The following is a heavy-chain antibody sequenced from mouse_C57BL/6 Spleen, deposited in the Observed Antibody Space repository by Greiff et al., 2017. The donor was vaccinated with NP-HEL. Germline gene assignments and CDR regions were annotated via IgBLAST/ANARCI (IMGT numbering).Heavy chain of an antibody. J-gene: IGHJ4*01. CDR1: EYEFPSHD. CDR3: ARQPNYYGNAMDY. Sequence: DVQLQESGGGLVQPGESLKLSCESNEYEFPSHDMSWVRKTPEKRLELVAAINSDGGSTYYPDTMERRFIISRDNTKKTLYLQMSSLRSEDTALYYCARQPNYYGNAMDYWGQGTSVTVSS. D-gene: IGHD1-1*01. V-gene: IGHV5-2*01. CDR2: INSDGGST.